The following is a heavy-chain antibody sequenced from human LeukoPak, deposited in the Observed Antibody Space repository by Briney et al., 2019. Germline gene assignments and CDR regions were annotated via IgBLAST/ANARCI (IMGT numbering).Heavy chain of an antibody. J-gene: IGHJ4*02. V-gene: IGHV3-20*04. D-gene: IGHD3-10*01. CDR2: INWNGGSI. Sequence: GGSLRLSCAASGFAFDDYGMSWVRQAPGKGLEWVSGINWNGGSIGYADSVKGRFTISRDNAKNSLYLQINSLRAEDTALYYCARADKDGYGFFGFVYWGQGTLVTVSS. CDR3: ARADKDGYGFFGFVY. CDR1: GFAFDDYG.